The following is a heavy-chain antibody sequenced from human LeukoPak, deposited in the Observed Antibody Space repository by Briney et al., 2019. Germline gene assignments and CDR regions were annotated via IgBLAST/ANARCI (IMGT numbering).Heavy chain of an antibody. CDR3: AKDTSGNGYYYYTMDV. CDR1: GFTFDDYA. D-gene: IGHD3-3*01. CDR2: ISWNSGSI. J-gene: IGHJ6*02. Sequence: GGSLRLSCAASGFTFDDYAMHWVRQAPGKGLEWVSGISWNSGSIAYADSVKGRCTISRDNAKNSLYLQMNSLRTEDTALYYCAKDTSGNGYYYYTMDVWGQGTTVTVSS. V-gene: IGHV3-9*01.